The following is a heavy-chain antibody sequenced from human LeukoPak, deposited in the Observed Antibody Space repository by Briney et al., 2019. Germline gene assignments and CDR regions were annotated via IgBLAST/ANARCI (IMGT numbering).Heavy chain of an antibody. D-gene: IGHD5-12*01. CDR2: MNPNSGNT. CDR3: ARGNVDAKSCGMDV. J-gene: IGHJ6*02. Sequence: ASVKVSCKASGYTFTSYDIHWVRQATGQGLEWMGWMNPNSGNTGYAQKFQGRVTMTRNTSISTAYMELSSLRSEDTAVYYCARGNVDAKSCGMDVWGQGTTVTVSS. CDR1: GYTFTSYD. V-gene: IGHV1-8*01.